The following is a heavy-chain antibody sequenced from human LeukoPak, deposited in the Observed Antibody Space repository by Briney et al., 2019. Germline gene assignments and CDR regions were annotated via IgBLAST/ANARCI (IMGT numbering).Heavy chain of an antibody. CDR3: ARHGLAGCIGGRCFTSFHYYGMDV. CDR2: SFPDDSDT. CDR1: GYSFTDNC. V-gene: IGHV5-51*01. Sequence: GEPLKISCQASGYSFTDNCIGWLRQMPPKGLQWLGISFPDDSDTKYSPSLQGQVTISVDKSINTAYLQWSSLKASDSAMYYCARHGLAGCIGGRCFTSFHYYGMDVWGQGTTVTVSS. J-gene: IGHJ6*02. D-gene: IGHD2-15*01.